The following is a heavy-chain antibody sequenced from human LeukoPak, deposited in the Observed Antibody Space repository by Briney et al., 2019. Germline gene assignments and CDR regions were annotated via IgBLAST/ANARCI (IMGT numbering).Heavy chain of an antibody. Sequence: ASVKVSCKASGYTFTGYYIQWVRQAPGQRLEWMGWSNPGGTNYAQKFQGRVTMTRDSSISTVYMELSSLRSDDTAVYYCARGVVAATFYYYMDVWGKGTTVTVSS. D-gene: IGHD2-15*01. CDR3: ARGVVAATFYYYMDV. CDR2: SNPGGT. V-gene: IGHV1-2*02. CDR1: GYTFTGYY. J-gene: IGHJ6*03.